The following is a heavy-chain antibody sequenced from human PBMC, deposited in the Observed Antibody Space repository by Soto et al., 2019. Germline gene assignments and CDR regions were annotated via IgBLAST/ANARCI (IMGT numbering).Heavy chain of an antibody. CDR2: ISGSGGST. CDR3: ATTSWGSSWYEIGYFLDY. CDR1: GFTFSSYA. D-gene: IGHD6-13*01. Sequence: GESLKISCAASGFTFSSYAMSWVRQAPGKGLEWVSAISGSGGSTYYAASVKGRFTISRDNSKNTLHLLMNSLRAEDTSVYYCATTSWGSSWYEIGYFLDYWGQGTLVTVSS. J-gene: IGHJ4*02. V-gene: IGHV3-23*01.